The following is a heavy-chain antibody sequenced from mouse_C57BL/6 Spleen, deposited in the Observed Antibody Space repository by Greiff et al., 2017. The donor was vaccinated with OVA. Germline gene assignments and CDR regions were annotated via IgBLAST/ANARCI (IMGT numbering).Heavy chain of an antibody. V-gene: IGHV1-82*01. J-gene: IGHJ2*01. CDR2: IYPGDGDT. D-gene: IGHD1-1*01. CDR3: ARRDFISSYYFDY. Sequence: QVQLQQSGPELVKPGASVKISCKASGYAFSSSWMNWVKQRPGKGLEWIGRIYPGDGDTNYNGKFKGKATLTADKSSSTAYMQLSSLTSEDSAVYFCARRDFISSYYFDYWGQGTTLTVSS. CDR1: GYAFSSSW.